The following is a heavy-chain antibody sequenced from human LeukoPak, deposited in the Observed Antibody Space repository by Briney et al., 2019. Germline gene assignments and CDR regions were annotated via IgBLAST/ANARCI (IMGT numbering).Heavy chain of an antibody. Sequence: GGSLRLSCAASGFTFSSYGMHWVRQAPGKGLEWVAVIWYDGSNKYCADSVKGRFTISRDNSKNTLYLQTNSLRAEDTAVYYCSRGCAFMVFSDSYLDYWGQGTLVTVSS. CDR1: GFTFSSYG. D-gene: IGHD2-8*01. CDR2: IWYDGSNK. J-gene: IGHJ4*02. CDR3: SRGCAFMVFSDSYLDY. V-gene: IGHV3-33*01.